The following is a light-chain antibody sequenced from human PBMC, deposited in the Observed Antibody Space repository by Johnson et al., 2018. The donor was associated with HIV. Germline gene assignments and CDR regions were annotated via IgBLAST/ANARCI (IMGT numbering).Light chain of an antibody. CDR1: SSNIGNNY. CDR2: DNN. CDR3: GTWDSSLSAYV. V-gene: IGLV1-51*01. J-gene: IGLJ1*01. Sequence: QSVLTQPPSVSAAPGQKVTISCSRSSSNIGNNYVSWYQQLPGTAPKLLIYDNNKRPSGIPDRFYGSKSGTSATLGITGLQTGDEADYYCGTWDSSLSAYVFGTGTKVTFL.